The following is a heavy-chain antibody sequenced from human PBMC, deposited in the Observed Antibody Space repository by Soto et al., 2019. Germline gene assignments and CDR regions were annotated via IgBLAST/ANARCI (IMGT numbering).Heavy chain of an antibody. V-gene: IGHV3-13*05. CDR3: ARAYTGQLPRRGDYYYALDV. Sequence: QLVESGGGLTQAGGSLRLSCVGSGFFFNNYDMHWVRQVRGKGLEWVSAIGAADDPYYSVSVKGRFIVSRDNAQKSLYLQMTTRRAADTVLYFCARAYTGQLPRRGDYYYALDVWGRGTTVTVSS. D-gene: IGHD2-2*01. J-gene: IGHJ6*02. CDR2: IGAADDP. CDR1: GFFFNNYD.